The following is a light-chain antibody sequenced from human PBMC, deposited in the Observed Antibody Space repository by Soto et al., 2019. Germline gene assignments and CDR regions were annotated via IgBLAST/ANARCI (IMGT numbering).Light chain of an antibody. J-gene: IGKJ4*01. CDR3: LKHNSYPLT. CDR1: QSISSW. CDR2: ATS. V-gene: IGKV1-5*01. Sequence: DIQITHSPSTRSASVVDRVTITCLASQSISSWLAWYQQKPGKAPKRLIYATSSLQSGVPSRFSGSGSGTDFTLTISSLQPEDFATYYCLKHNSYPLTFGGGTKVDIK.